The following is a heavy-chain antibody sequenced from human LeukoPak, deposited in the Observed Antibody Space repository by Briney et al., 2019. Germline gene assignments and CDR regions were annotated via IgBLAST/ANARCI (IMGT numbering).Heavy chain of an antibody. V-gene: IGHV3-48*03. D-gene: IGHD4-23*01. CDR2: ISSSGSTI. Sequence: GGSLRLSCAASGFTFSSYEMNWVRQAPGKGLEWVSYISSSGSTIYYADSVKGRFTISRDNAKNSLYLQMNSLRAEDTAVYYCARGAHKRDDYGGFFDYWGQGTLVTVSS. J-gene: IGHJ4*02. CDR3: ARGAHKRDDYGGFFDY. CDR1: GFTFSSYE.